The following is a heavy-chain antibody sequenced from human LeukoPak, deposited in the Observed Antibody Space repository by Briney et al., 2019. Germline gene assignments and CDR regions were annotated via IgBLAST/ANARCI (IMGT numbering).Heavy chain of an antibody. J-gene: IGHJ5*01. D-gene: IGHD2-21*02. CDR2: VSNGSSTI. CDR1: GFTFSDYY. V-gene: IGHV3-11*04. Sequence: GGSLRLSCAASGFTFSDYYMSWIRQAPGKGLEWVSYVSNGSSTIYYADSVKGRFTLSRDNGKRSPYLHMNRLTAEDTAIYYCARGESSCCSGGCYFVSWGQGTLVTISS. CDR3: ARGESSCCSGGCYFVS.